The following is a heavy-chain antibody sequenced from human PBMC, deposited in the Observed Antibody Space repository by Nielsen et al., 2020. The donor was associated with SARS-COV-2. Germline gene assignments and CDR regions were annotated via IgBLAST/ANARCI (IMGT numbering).Heavy chain of an antibody. D-gene: IGHD3-16*01. Sequence: ASVTVSCKASGYTFTSYDISWVRQAPGQGLEWMGWISAYNGNTNYAQKLQGRVTMTTDTSTSTAYMELRSLRSDDTAVYYCARDWARPPRDYYYGMDVWGQGTTVTVSS. CDR1: GYTFTSYD. CDR3: ARDWARPPRDYYYGMDV. J-gene: IGHJ6*02. CDR2: ISAYNGNT. V-gene: IGHV1-18*01.